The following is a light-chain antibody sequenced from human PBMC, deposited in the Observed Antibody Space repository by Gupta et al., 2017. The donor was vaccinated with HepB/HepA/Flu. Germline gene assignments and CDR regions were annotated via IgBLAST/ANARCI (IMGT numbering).Light chain of an antibody. V-gene: IGLV2-14*03. CDR3: SSPATKNTLL. CDR1: SSDIGAYNH. Sequence: QSALTQPASVSGSLGQSITLSCTGTSSDIGAYNHVSWYQHHPGKAPKLMIYDVINRPSGVPNRFSGSKSGNTASLTISWLQAEDEADYYCSSPATKNTLLFGGGTKLTVL. CDR2: DVI. J-gene: IGLJ2*01.